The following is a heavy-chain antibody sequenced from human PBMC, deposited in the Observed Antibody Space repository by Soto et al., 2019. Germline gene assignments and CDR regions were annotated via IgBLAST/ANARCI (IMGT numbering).Heavy chain of an antibody. CDR2: ISSNGGST. V-gene: IGHV3-64*04. J-gene: IGHJ3*02. CDR1: EFTFSSYA. Sequence: QPWGSLRLSCSASEFTFSSYAMHWVRQAPGKGLEYVSAISSNGGSTYYADSVKGRFTISRDNSKNTLSLQMNSLRAEDTAVYYCATRGCSSTSCYLEAAFDIWGQGTMVTVSS. CDR3: ATRGCSSTSCYLEAAFDI. D-gene: IGHD2-2*01.